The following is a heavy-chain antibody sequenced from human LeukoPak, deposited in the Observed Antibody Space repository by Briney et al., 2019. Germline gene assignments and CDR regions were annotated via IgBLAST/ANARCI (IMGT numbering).Heavy chain of an antibody. V-gene: IGHV4-39*01. CDR3: ARQGDHQTMILPPPFDY. CDR2: KFHLGTT. J-gene: IGHJ4*02. D-gene: IGHD2-15*01. Sequence: SEPLSLTCSVSRGSIITPSYYWGRIRQTPGKGLEWIGYKFHLGTTQYNPSLKNRVTMSVDTSKNQFSLTPNSLTAGDTAVYYCARQGDHQTMILPPPFDYWGQGILVT. CDR1: RGSIITPSYY.